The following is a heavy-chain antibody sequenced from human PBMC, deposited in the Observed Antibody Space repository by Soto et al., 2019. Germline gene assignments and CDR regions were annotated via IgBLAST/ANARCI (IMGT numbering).Heavy chain of an antibody. CDR2: IYYSGST. J-gene: IGHJ6*02. D-gene: IGHD3-22*01. CDR3: ARQEVVIPLGYYYGMDV. V-gene: IGHV4-39*01. Sequence: PSETLSLTCTVSGGSISSSSYYWGWIRQPPGKGLEWIGSIYYSGSTYYNPSLKSRVTISVDTSKNQFSLKLSSVTAADTAAYYCARQEVVIPLGYYYGMDVWGQGTTVTVSS. CDR1: GGSISSSSYY.